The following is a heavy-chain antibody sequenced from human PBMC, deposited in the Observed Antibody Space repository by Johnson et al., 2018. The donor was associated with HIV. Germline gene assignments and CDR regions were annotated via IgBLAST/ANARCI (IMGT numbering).Heavy chain of an antibody. CDR3: ARLFDIVATIDAFDI. D-gene: IGHD5-12*01. V-gene: IGHV3-20*04. CDR1: GFTFDDYG. Sequence: VQLVESGGGVVRPGGSLRLSCAASGFTFDDYGMSWVRQPPGKGLEWVSTINWNGGSTGYADSVKGRFTISRDNAKNSLYLQMHSLRAADTALYYCARLFDIVATIDAFDIWGQGTMVTVSS. CDR2: INWNGGST. J-gene: IGHJ3*02.